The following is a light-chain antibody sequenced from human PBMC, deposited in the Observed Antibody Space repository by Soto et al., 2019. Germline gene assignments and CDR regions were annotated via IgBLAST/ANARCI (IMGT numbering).Light chain of an antibody. CDR2: LGS. Sequence: DLVMTQSPLSLPVTPGEPASISCRSSQSLLHSNGYNYLDWYLQKPGQSPQLLIYLGSNRASGVPVRFSGSGSGTDFTLKISSVEAEDVGVYCCMQALQSLITFGQGTRLEIK. CDR1: QSLLHSNGYNY. CDR3: MQALQSLIT. V-gene: IGKV2-28*01. J-gene: IGKJ5*01.